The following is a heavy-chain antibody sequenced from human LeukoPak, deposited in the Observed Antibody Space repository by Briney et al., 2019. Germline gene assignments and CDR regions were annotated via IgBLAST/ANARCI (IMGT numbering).Heavy chain of an antibody. CDR2: IKQDGSEK. J-gene: IGHJ4*02. CDR1: GFTLSSYW. V-gene: IGHV3-7*01. Sequence: GGSLRLSCAASGFTLSSYWMSWVRQAPGKGLEWVANIKQDGSEKIYVDSLKGRFTISRDNARNSLFLQMNSLRAEDTAVYYCARDLPVVGAPGFDYWGQGALVTVSS. CDR3: ARDLPVVGAPGFDY. D-gene: IGHD1-26*01.